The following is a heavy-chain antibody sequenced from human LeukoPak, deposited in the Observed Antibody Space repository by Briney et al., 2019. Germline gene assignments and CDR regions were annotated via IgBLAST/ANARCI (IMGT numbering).Heavy chain of an antibody. J-gene: IGHJ6*02. D-gene: IGHD6-13*01. CDR1: GGSISSGDYY. V-gene: IGHV4-30-4*01. CDR3: ASIAAAATYYYYGMDV. Sequence: PSQTLSLTCTVSGGSISSGDYYWSWIRRPPGKGLEWIGYIYYSGSTYYNPSLKSRVTISVDTSKNQFSLKLSSVTAADTAVYYCASIAAAATYYYYGMDVWGQGTTVTVSS. CDR2: IYYSGST.